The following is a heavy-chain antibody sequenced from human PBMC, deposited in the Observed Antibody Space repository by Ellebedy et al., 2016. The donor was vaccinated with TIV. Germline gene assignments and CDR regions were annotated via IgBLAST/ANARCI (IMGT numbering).Heavy chain of an antibody. V-gene: IGHV3-13*05. CDR2: VGTAGDP. Sequence: GESLKISCAASGFTFSSYDMHWVRQPTGKGLEWVSAVGTAGDPYYPDSVKGRFTISRDNAKNTLYLQMNSLRAEDTAVYYCAEGRNYYDSRAYCGYWGQGTLVTVPS. D-gene: IGHD3-22*01. J-gene: IGHJ4*02. CDR1: GFTFSSYD. CDR3: AEGRNYYDSRAYCGY.